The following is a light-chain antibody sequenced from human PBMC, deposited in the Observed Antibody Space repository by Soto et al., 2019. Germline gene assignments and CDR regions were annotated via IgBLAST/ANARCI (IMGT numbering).Light chain of an antibody. J-gene: IGLJ1*01. CDR3: SSYTSSSTPYV. V-gene: IGLV2-14*03. Sequence: QSALTQPASVSGSPGQSINISCTGTSSDVGGYNYVSWYQQHPGKAPKLMIYDVSNRPSGVSNRFSGSKSGNTASLTISGLQAEDEADYYCSSYTSSSTPYVCGTGLEVTGL. CDR2: DVS. CDR1: SSDVGGYNY.